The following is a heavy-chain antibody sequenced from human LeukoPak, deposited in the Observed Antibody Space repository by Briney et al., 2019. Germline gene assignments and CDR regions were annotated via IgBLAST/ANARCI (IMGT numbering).Heavy chain of an antibody. CDR2: IRYDGSNK. V-gene: IGHV3-30*02. Sequence: GGSLRLSCAASGFTFSSDGMHWVREAPGKGLERVAFIRYDGSNKYSAASVKGRFTISRDNSKNPLNLQMNSLRAEDTAVYCCAKDLLWFREYYHNYWGQGTLVTVSS. CDR3: AKDLLWFREYYHNY. J-gene: IGHJ4*01. D-gene: IGHD3-10*01. CDR1: GFTFSSDG.